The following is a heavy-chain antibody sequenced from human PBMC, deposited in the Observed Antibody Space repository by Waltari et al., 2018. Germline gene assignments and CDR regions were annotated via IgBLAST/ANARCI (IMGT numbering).Heavy chain of an antibody. CDR3: ARGPAALDY. D-gene: IGHD6-13*01. Sequence: QVQLQESGPGLVKPSETLSLTCTVSGGSISSYYWSWIRQPPGKGLEWIGYIYYSGSTNYNPSLKSRVTISVDTSKNQFSLKLSSVTAADTAVYYCARGPAALDYWGQGTLVTVSS. CDR1: GGSISSYY. CDR2: IYYSGST. V-gene: IGHV4-59*01. J-gene: IGHJ4*02.